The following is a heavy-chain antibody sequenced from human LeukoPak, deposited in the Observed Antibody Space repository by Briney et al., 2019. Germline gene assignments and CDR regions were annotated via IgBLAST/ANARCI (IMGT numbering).Heavy chain of an antibody. CDR2: INSDGSST. J-gene: IGHJ4*02. CDR1: GFTFSSYW. CDR3: AREYCSSTSCYFDY. V-gene: IGHV3-74*01. Sequence: GGSLRLSCAASGFTFSSYWMHWVRQAPGKGLVWVSRINSDGSSTIYADSVKGRFTISRDNAKNTLYLQMNGLRAEDTAVYYCAREYCSSTSCYFDYWGQGTLVTVSS. D-gene: IGHD2-2*01.